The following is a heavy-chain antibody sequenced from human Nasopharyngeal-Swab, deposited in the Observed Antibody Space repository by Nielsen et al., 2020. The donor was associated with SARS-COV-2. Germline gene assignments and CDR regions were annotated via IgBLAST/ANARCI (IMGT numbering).Heavy chain of an antibody. CDR2: ISSSGSTI. CDR1: GSTFSSYE. CDR3: ANGGYGDYDAYYYGMDV. D-gene: IGHD4-17*01. Sequence: GESLKIFCAASGSTFSSYEMNWVRQAPGKGLEWVSYISSSGSTIYYADSVKGRFTISRDNAKNSLYLQMNSLRAEDTAVYYCANGGYGDYDAYYYGMDVWGQGTTVTVSS. V-gene: IGHV3-48*03. J-gene: IGHJ6*02.